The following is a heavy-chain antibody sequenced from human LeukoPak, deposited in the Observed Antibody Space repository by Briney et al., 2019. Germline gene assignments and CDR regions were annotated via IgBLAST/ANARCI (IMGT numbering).Heavy chain of an antibody. CDR2: ISGSGGST. J-gene: IGHJ4*02. CDR1: GFTFSSYA. D-gene: IGHD6-13*01. V-gene: IGHV3-23*01. CDR3: AKSITAAGTVY. Sequence: DPGGSLRLSCAASGFTFSSYAMSWVRQAPGKGLEWVSVISGSGGSTYCADSVKGRFTISRDNSENTLYLQMNSLRAEDTAVYYCAKSITAAGTVYWGQGTLVTVSS.